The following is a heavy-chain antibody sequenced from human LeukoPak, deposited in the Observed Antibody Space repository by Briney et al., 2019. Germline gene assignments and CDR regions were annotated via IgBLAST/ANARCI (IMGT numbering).Heavy chain of an antibody. CDR3: AKDSMITFGGVIVPEGDY. CDR1: GFTLSSYA. V-gene: IGHV3-23*01. J-gene: IGHJ4*02. CDR2: ISGSGGST. Sequence: GGSLRLSCAASGFTLSSYAMSWVRQAPGKGLEWVSAISGSGGSTYYADSVKGRFTISRDNSKNTLYLQMNSLRAEDTAVYYCAKDSMITFGGVIVPEGDYWGQGTLVTVSS. D-gene: IGHD3-16*02.